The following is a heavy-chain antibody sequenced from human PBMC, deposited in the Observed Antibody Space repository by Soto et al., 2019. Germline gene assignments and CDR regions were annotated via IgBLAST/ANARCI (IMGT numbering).Heavy chain of an antibody. V-gene: IGHV4-38-2*01. CDR3: ARHTPAISISDH. CDR1: GYSISSSNW. CDR2: IYYSGST. J-gene: IGHJ4*02. D-gene: IGHD2-15*01. Sequence: SETLSLTCAVSGYSISSSNWWGWFRQPPGKGLEWIGSIYYSGSTYYNPSLKSRVTISVDTSKNQFSLKLSSVTAADTAVYYCARHTPAISISDHWGQGTLVTVSS.